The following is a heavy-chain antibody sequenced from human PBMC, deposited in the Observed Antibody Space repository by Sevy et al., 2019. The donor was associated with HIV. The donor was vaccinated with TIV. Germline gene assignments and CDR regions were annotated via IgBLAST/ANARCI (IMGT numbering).Heavy chain of an antibody. CDR3: ARDVYYYDSSGYYSFDY. Sequence: ASVKVSCKASGYTFTSYGISWVRQAPGQVLEWMGWISAYNGNTNYAQKLQGRVTMTTDTSTSTAYMELRSLRSDDTAVYYCARDVYYYDSSGYYSFDYWGQGTLVTVSS. CDR1: GYTFTSYG. V-gene: IGHV1-18*04. D-gene: IGHD3-22*01. CDR2: ISAYNGNT. J-gene: IGHJ4*02.